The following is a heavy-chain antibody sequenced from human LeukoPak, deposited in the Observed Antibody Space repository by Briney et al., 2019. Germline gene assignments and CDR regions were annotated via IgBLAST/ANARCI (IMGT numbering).Heavy chain of an antibody. CDR2: ISTYNGNT. V-gene: IGHV1-18*01. CDR1: GYTFTSYG. J-gene: IGHJ6*03. D-gene: IGHD2-2*01. Sequence: ASVKVSCKASGYTFTSYGISWVRQAPGQGLEWMGWISTYNGNTNYAQKLQGRVTITTDTSTSTAYMELRSLRSDDTAVYYCARDPFCSSTSCYAGYYYYHYMDVWGKGTTVTVSS. CDR3: ARDPFCSSTSCYAGYYYYHYMDV.